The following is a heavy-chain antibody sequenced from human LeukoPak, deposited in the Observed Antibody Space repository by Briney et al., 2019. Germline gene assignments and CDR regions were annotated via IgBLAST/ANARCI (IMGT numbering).Heavy chain of an antibody. CDR2: IIPIFGIA. D-gene: IGHD3-10*01. CDR3: ARETSGPHGYGPFDY. Sequence: GSSVKVSCKASGGTFSSYAISWVRQAPGQGLEWMGRIIPIFGIANYAQKFQGRVTITADKSTSTAYMELSSLRSEATAVYYCARETSGPHGYGPFDYWGQGTLVTVSS. V-gene: IGHV1-69*04. J-gene: IGHJ4*02. CDR1: GGTFSSYA.